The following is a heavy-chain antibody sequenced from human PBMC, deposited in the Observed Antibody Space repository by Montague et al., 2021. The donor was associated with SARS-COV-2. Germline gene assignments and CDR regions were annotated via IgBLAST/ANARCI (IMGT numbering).Heavy chain of an antibody. J-gene: IGHJ3*02. Sequence: SETLSLTCAVAGASVGSSDWGWIRKSPAKRLEWFGYFYSVGRTDYNPSLKSRATISRDTSKNQFSLKVRSVTAADTAVYYCARETMTADAFDIWGQGTMVTVSS. CDR2: FYSVGRT. V-gene: IGHV4-59*02. CDR1: GASVGSSD. D-gene: IGHD1-14*01. CDR3: ARETMTADAFDI.